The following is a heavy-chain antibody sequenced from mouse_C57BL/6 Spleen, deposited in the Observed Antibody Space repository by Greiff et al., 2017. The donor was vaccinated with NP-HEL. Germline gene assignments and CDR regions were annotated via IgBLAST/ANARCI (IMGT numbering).Heavy chain of an antibody. CDR1: GYTFTSYW. Sequence: QVQLQQPGAELVMPGASVKLSCKASGYTFTSYWMHWVKQRPGQGLEWIGEIDPSDSYTNYNQKFKGKSTLTVDKSSSTAYMQLSSLTSEDSAVYYGARSPSYYGSSYVGWYFDVWGTGTTVTVSS. CDR3: ARSPSYYGSSYVGWYFDV. D-gene: IGHD1-1*01. CDR2: IDPSDSYT. J-gene: IGHJ1*03. V-gene: IGHV1-69*01.